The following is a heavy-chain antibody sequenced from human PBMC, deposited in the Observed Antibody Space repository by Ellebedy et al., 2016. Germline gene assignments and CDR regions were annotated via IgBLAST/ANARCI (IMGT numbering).Heavy chain of an antibody. V-gene: IGHV3-53*01. CDR3: VTKHNGAFDF. D-gene: IGHD1-14*01. Sequence: GGSLRLXXVGSGFSFSASPLHWVRQAPGKGLELVSLIYGGGTSYYAESVKGRFTISRDNSKKTLYLQMSGLGAEDTAVYYCVTKHNGAFDFWGQGTMVTVSS. J-gene: IGHJ3*01. CDR2: IYGGGTS. CDR1: GFSFSASP.